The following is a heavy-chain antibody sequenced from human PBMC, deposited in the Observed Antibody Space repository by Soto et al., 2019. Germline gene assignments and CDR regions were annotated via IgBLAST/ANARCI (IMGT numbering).Heavy chain of an antibody. Sequence: SVKVSCKASGGTFSSYAISWVRQAPGQGLEWMGGIIPIFGTANYAQKFQGRVTITADESTSTAYMELSSLRSEDTAVYYCASPGAISSSSLLGDVFDIWGKGTMVTVSS. V-gene: IGHV1-69*13. CDR3: ASPGAISSSSLLGDVFDI. D-gene: IGHD6-13*01. J-gene: IGHJ3*02. CDR2: IIPIFGTA. CDR1: GGTFSSYA.